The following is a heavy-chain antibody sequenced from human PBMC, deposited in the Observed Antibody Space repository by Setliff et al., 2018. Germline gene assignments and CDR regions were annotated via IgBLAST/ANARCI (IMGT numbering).Heavy chain of an antibody. J-gene: IGHJ6*02. Sequence: TLSLTCTVSGGSISSYYWTWIRQPAGKGLEWIGRIYISGGTSYNPSLKSRVTMSLDTSKNQFTLKLSSVTAADTAGYYCARENLSSGWYVGGYYYYYGMDVWGQGTTVTVSS. CDR1: GGSISSYY. CDR2: IYISGGT. CDR3: ARENLSSGWYVGGYYYYYGMDV. V-gene: IGHV4-4*07. D-gene: IGHD6-19*01.